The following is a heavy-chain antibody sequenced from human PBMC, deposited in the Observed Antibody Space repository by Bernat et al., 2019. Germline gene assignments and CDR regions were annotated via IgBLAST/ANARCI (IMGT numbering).Heavy chain of an antibody. CDR3: ARGMGSQYSTFDY. CDR1: GYTFTSYY. J-gene: IGHJ4*02. D-gene: IGHD2-8*01. V-gene: IGHV1-46*03. Sequence: VQLVQSGAEVKKPGASVKISCKASGYTFTSYYMHWVRQAPGQGLEWMGIINPSDGTTTYAQKFQGGLTMTRDTSTSTVYMELSSLRSEDTAVYYCARGMGSQYSTFDYWGQGTLVTVSS. CDR2: INPSDGTT.